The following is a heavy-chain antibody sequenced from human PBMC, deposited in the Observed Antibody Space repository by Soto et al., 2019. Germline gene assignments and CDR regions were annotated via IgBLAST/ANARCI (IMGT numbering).Heavy chain of an antibody. CDR2: IYHSGST. CDR3: ARDSTSGRFDP. Sequence: PSETLSLTCAVSGGSISSGGYSWSWIRQPQGKGLEWIGYIYHSGSTYYNPSLKSRVTISVDRSKNQFSLKLSSVTAADTAVYYCARDSTSGRFDPWGQGTLLTVSS. D-gene: IGHD2-2*01. V-gene: IGHV4-30-2*01. CDR1: GGSISSGGYS. J-gene: IGHJ5*02.